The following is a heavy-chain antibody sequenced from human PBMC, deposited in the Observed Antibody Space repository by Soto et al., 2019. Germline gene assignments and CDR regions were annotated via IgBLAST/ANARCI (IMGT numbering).Heavy chain of an antibody. Sequence: QINLIESGPTLVKPTQTLTLTCTFSGFSLSTSGAAVGWVRQPPGRALEWLALIYCDGDKRYNASLGNSLTITKDTAMNQVVLTLTNVDPADTATYYCAHRATMTIFGLIIDNGIWFDPWGQGTRVIVSS. J-gene: IGHJ5*02. V-gene: IGHV2-5*02. CDR3: AHRATMTIFGLIIDNGIWFDP. D-gene: IGHD3-3*01. CDR1: GFSLSTSGAA. CDR2: IYCDGDK.